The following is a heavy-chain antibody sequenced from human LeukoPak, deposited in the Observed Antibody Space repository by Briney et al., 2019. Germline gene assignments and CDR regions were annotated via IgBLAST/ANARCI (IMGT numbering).Heavy chain of an antibody. D-gene: IGHD2-2*01. J-gene: IGHJ4*02. CDR2: IIPIFGTA. CDR3: ARDPLTYCSSTSCHPD. CDR1: GGTFSSYA. Sequence: SVKVSCKASGGTFSSYAISWVRQAPGQGLEWMGGIIPIFGTANYAQKFQGRVTITADESTSTAYMELSSLRPEDTAVYYCARDPLTYCSSTSCHPDWGQGTLVTVSS. V-gene: IGHV1-69*13.